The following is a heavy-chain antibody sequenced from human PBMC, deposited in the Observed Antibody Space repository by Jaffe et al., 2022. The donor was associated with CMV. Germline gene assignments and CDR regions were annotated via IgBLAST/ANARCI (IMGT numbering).Heavy chain of an antibody. CDR1: GFTVSSNY. D-gene: IGHD4-17*01. V-gene: IGHV3-66*01. CDR3: ARIQQENDYGDYGPPDY. Sequence: EVQLVESGGGLVQPGGSLRLSCAASGFTVSSNYMSWVRQAPGKGLEWVSVIYSGGSTYYADSVKGRFTISRDNSKNTLYLQMNSLRAEDTAVYYCARIQQENDYGDYGPPDYWGQGTLVTVSS. CDR2: IYSGGST. J-gene: IGHJ4*02.